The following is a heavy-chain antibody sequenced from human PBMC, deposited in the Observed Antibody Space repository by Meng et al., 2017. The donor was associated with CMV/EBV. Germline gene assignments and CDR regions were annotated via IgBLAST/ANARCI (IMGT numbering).Heavy chain of an antibody. CDR1: GGSISSYY. V-gene: IGHV4-4*07. CDR2: IYTSGST. D-gene: IGHD2-2*02. CDR3: AREIVVVPAAIDNWFDP. J-gene: IGHJ5*02. Sequence: LQESGPGLGKPSESRSLTCTVSGGSISSYYWSWIRQPAGKGLEWIGRIYTSGSTNYNPSLKSRVTMSVDTSKNQFSLKLSSVTAADTAVYYCAREIVVVPAAIDNWFDPWGQGTLVTVSS.